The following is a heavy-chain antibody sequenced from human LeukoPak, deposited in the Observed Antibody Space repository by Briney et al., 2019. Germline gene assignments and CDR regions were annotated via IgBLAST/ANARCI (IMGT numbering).Heavy chain of an antibody. CDR2: ISYDGSNK. Sequence: GGSLRLSCAASGFTFSSYAMHWVRQAPGKGLEWVAVISYDGSNKYYADSVKGRFTISRDNSKNTLYLQMNSLRAEDTAVYYCARVRYCDYWGQGTLVSVSS. CDR1: GFTFSSYA. CDR3: ARVRYCDY. J-gene: IGHJ4*02. V-gene: IGHV3-30*04. D-gene: IGHD2-15*01.